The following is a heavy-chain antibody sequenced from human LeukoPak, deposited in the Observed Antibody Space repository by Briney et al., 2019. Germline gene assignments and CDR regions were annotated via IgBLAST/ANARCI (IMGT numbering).Heavy chain of an antibody. CDR3: ARGGGSWSNWFDP. CDR1: GGSISSGGYY. CDR2: IYYSGST. Sequence: PSETLSLTCTVSGGSISSGGYYWSWIRQHPGKGLEWIGYIYYSGSTYYNPSLKSRVTISVDTSKYQFSLKLSSVTAADTAVYYCARGGGSWSNWFDPWGQGTLVTVSS. J-gene: IGHJ5*02. D-gene: IGHD6-13*01. V-gene: IGHV4-31*03.